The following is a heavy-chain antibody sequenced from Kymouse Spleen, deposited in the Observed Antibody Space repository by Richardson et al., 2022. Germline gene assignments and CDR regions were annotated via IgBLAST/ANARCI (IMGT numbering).Heavy chain of an antibody. V-gene: IGHV4-31*03. D-gene: IGHD2-2*02. CDR1: GGSISSGGYY. CDR3: ARGGDIVVVPAATDWFDP. CDR2: IYYSGST. Sequence: QVQLQESGPGLVKPSQTLSLTCTVSGGSISSGGYYWSWIRQHPGKGLEWIGYIYYSGSTYYNPSLKSRVTISVDTSKNQFSLKLSSVTAADTAVYYCARGGDIVVVPAATDWFDPWGQGTLVTVSS. J-gene: IGHJ5*02.